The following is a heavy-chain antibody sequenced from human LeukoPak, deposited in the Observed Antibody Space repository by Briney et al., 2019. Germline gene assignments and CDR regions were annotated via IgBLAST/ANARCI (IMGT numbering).Heavy chain of an antibody. CDR1: GYAFTAYY. V-gene: IGHV1-2*02. Sequence: ASVTLSCKASGYAFTAYYIHWVRQAPGQGLEWMGWISGKDGGTHYGQKSQGRVTMTRDTSITTVYLDLSILTSDDTAVYFCTRDPGGDPFFDYWGQGALVTVSS. D-gene: IGHD2-21*02. CDR2: ISGKDGGT. J-gene: IGHJ4*02. CDR3: TRDPGGDPFFDY.